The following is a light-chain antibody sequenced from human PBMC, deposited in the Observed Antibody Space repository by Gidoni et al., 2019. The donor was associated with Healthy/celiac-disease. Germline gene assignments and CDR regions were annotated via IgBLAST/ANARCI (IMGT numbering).Light chain of an antibody. V-gene: IGLV3-1*01. J-gene: IGLJ2*01. CDR1: KLGDKY. CDR2: QDS. CDR3: QAWDSSTVV. Sequence: YELTQPPPLSVSPGQTASITCSGDKLGDKYACWYQQKPGQSPVLVIYQDSKRPSGIPERFSGSNSGNTATLTISGTQAMDEADYYCQAWDSSTVVFGGGTKLTVL.